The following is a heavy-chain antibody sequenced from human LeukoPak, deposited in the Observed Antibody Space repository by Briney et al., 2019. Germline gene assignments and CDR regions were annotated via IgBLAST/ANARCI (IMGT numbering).Heavy chain of an antibody. Sequence: ASVKVSCKASGYSFTSYGFSWVLQAPGQGLEWMGWISAYNGHTEYAQKFQGRVTMTTDTSTSTAYMELRSLRSDDTAVYFCARDRARSAMAREFQHWGQGTQVTVSS. CDR2: ISAYNGHT. J-gene: IGHJ1*01. CDR1: GYSFTSYG. V-gene: IGHV1-18*01. D-gene: IGHD2-2*01. CDR3: ARDRARSAMAREFQH.